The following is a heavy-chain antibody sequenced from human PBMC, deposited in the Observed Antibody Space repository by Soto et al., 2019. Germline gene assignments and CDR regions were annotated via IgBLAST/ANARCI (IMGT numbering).Heavy chain of an antibody. D-gene: IGHD6-19*01. V-gene: IGHV4-39*01. CDR2: IHYSGST. CDR1: GGSIRSSSYC. J-gene: IGHJ5*02. Sequence: LSLTCSVSGGSIRSSSYCWGWIRQPPGEGLEWIGSIHYSGSTYYNPSLKSRVTISVDTSKNQFSLRLSSVTAADSAVYYCARGPYSSGWYEGFDPWGQGTLVTVSS. CDR3: ARGPYSSGWYEGFDP.